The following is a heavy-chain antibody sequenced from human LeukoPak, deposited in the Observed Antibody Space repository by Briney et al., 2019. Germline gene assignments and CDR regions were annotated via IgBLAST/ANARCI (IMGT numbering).Heavy chain of an antibody. Sequence: GGSLRLSCAASGFTFSTYWLHWLRQAPGEGLVWVSRINNDGSTINYADSVKGRFTISRDNSKNTVYLQMNSLRAEDTAVYYCAKDGFPGIAKAGMVYWGQGTLVTVSS. CDR3: AKDGFPGIAKAGMVY. D-gene: IGHD6-19*01. CDR2: INNDGSTI. CDR1: GFTFSTYW. J-gene: IGHJ4*02. V-gene: IGHV3-74*01.